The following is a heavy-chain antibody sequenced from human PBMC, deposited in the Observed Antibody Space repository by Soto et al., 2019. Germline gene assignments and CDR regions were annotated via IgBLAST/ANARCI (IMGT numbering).Heavy chain of an antibody. J-gene: IGHJ4*02. D-gene: IGHD3-10*01. Sequence: SVKVSCKASGGTFSSYTISWVRQAPGQGLEWMGRIIPILGIANYAQKFQGRVTITADKSASTAYMELSSLRSEDTAVYYCASGTSGSYCNDWGQGTLVTVSS. CDR1: GGTFSSYT. CDR3: ASGTSGSYCND. CDR2: IIPILGIA. V-gene: IGHV1-69*02.